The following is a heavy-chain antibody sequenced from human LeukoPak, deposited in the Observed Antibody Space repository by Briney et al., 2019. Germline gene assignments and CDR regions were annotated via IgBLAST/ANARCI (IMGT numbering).Heavy chain of an antibody. CDR3: ARDYGDYLYGMDV. Sequence: SETLSLTCTVSGGSISSSSYYWGWIRQPPGKGLEWIGSIYYSGSTNYNPSLKSRVTISVDTSKNQFSLKLSSVTAADTAVYYCARDYGDYLYGMDVWGQGTTVTVSS. D-gene: IGHD4-17*01. CDR2: IYYSGST. CDR1: GGSISSSSYY. V-gene: IGHV4-39*07. J-gene: IGHJ6*02.